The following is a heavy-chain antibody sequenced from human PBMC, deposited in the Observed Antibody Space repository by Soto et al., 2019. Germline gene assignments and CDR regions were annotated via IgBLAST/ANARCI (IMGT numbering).Heavy chain of an antibody. CDR3: AKRALYSSSWFDY. J-gene: IGHJ4*02. V-gene: IGHV3-30*18. CDR1: GFTFSSYG. D-gene: IGHD6-13*01. Sequence: GGSLRLSCAASGFTFSSYGMHWVRQAPGKGLEWVAVISYDGSNKYYADSVKGRFTISRDNSKNTLYLQMNSLRAEDTAVYYCAKRALYSSSWFDYWGQGTLVTVSS. CDR2: ISYDGSNK.